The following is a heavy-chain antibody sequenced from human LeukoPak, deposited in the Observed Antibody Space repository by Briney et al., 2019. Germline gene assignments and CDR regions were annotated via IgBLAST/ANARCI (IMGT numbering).Heavy chain of an antibody. CDR2: IHYSEST. CDR3: ARGAMATTPFFDY. CDR1: GGSIRSYY. J-gene: IGHJ4*02. V-gene: IGHV4-59*08. D-gene: IGHD5-24*01. Sequence: PSETLSLTCTVSGGSIRSYYWGWIRQPPGKGLEWIGYIHYSESTKYNPSLKSRVTMSVDTSKNQFSLKLSSVTAADTAVYYCARGAMATTPFFDYWGQGTLVTVSS.